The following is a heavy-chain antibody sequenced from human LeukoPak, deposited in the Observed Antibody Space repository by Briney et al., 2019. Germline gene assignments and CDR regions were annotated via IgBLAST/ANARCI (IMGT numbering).Heavy chain of an antibody. CDR2: IKSKTDGGTT. D-gene: IGHD3-9*01. CDR3: TTAPTYYDILTDDY. V-gene: IGHV3-15*01. CDR1: GFTFSNAW. Sequence: PGGSLRLSCAASGFTFSNAWMSWVRQAPGKGLEWVGRIKSKTDGGTTDYAAPVKGRFTISRDDSKNTLYLQMNSLKTEDTAVYYCTTAPTYYDILTDDYWGQGTLVTVSS. J-gene: IGHJ4*02.